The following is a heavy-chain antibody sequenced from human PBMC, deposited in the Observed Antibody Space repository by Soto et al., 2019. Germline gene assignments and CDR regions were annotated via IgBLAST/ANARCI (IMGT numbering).Heavy chain of an antibody. D-gene: IGHD3-16*02. CDR1: GYTFTSYA. J-gene: IGHJ4*02. Sequence: GASVKVSCKASGYTFTSYAMHWVRQAPGQRLEWMGWINAGNGNTKYSQKFQGRVTITRDTSASTAYMELSSLRSEDTAVYYCARAGSSWYDEEPDSEDYIWGSYPYWGQGTLVTVSS. V-gene: IGHV1-3*01. CDR3: ARAGSSWYDEEPDSEDYIWGSYPY. CDR2: INAGNGNT.